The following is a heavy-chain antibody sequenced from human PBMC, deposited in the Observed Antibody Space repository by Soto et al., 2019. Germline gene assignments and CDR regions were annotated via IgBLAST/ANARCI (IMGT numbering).Heavy chain of an antibody. V-gene: IGHV4-59*01. Sequence: ETLSLTCTVSGGSISSYYWSWIRQPPGKGLEWIGYIYYSGSTNYNPSLKSRVTISVDTSKNQFSLKLSSVTAADTAVYYCAREGATNFDYWGQGTLVTVSS. CDR2: IYYSGST. CDR3: AREGATNFDY. D-gene: IGHD1-26*01. J-gene: IGHJ4*02. CDR1: GGSISSYY.